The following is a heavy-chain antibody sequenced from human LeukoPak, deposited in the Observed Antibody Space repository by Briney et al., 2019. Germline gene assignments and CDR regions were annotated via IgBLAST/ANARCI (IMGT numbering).Heavy chain of an antibody. CDR1: CGSISRYY. CDR3: ESGERGMDV. Sequence: PAETLSLTCTVSCGSISRYYWSWIRQPAGKGLEWIGRIYTSGSTNYNPSLKSRVTMSVDTSKNQFSLKMSSVTAADTAVYYCESGERGMDVWGQGTTVTVSS. V-gene: IGHV4-4*07. J-gene: IGHJ6*02. CDR2: IYTSGST.